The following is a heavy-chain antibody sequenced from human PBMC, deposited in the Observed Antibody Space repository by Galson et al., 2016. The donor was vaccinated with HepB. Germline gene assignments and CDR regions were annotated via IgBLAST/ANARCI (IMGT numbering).Heavy chain of an antibody. CDR1: GFTVSSNY. CDR3: AREITGWPKDYFDS. V-gene: IGHV3-53*01. D-gene: IGHD1-20*01. Sequence: SLRLSCAASGFTVSSNYMSWVRQAPGKGLEWVSVINSGGSTYHSDSVKGRFTISRDNSKNTLYLQMNSLRAEDTAVYYCAREITGWPKDYFDSWGQGTLLTVSS. J-gene: IGHJ4*02. CDR2: INSGGST.